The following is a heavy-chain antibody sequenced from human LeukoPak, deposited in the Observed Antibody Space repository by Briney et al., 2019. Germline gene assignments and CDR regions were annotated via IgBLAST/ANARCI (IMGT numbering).Heavy chain of an antibody. CDR3: AKPPYCSSTSCGDY. Sequence: GGSLRLSCAASGFTFSSYGMHWVRQAPGKGLEWVAFIWYDGSNKYYADSVKGRFTISRDNSKNTLYLQMNSLRAEDTAVYYCAKPPYCSSTSCGDYWGQGTLVTVSS. J-gene: IGHJ4*02. D-gene: IGHD2-2*01. CDR1: GFTFSSYG. CDR2: IWYDGSNK. V-gene: IGHV3-30*02.